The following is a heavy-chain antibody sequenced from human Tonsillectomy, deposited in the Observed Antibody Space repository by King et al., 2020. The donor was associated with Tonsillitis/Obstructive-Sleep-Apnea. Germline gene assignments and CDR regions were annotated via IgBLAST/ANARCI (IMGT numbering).Heavy chain of an antibody. D-gene: IGHD6-19*01. CDR1: GGSISSYY. Sequence: VQLQESGPGLVKPSETLSLTCTVSGGSISSYYWSWIRQPPGKGLEWIGYIYNSGSTNYNPSLKSRVTISVDTSKNQFSLKLNSVTAADTAVYYSAMSPQRLDAFDIWGQGTMVTVSS. CDR3: AMSPQRLDAFDI. J-gene: IGHJ3*02. CDR2: IYNSGST. V-gene: IGHV4-59*01.